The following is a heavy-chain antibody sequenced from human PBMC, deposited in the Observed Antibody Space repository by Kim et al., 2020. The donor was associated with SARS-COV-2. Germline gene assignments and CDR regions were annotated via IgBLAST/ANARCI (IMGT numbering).Heavy chain of an antibody. J-gene: IGHJ5*02. Sequence: GGSLRLSCAASGFTFSSYWMSWVRQAPGKGLEWVANIKQDGSEKYYVDSVKGRFTISRDNAKNSLYLQMNSLRAEDTAVYYCARESSGWWNWFDPWGQGTLVTVSS. CDR3: ARESSGWWNWFDP. CDR1: GFTFSSYW. V-gene: IGHV3-7*01. D-gene: IGHD6-19*01. CDR2: IKQDGSEK.